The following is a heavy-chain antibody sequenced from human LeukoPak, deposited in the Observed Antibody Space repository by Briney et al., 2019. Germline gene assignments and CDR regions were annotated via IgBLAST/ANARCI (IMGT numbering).Heavy chain of an antibody. CDR3: ARGDVFHWLREDY. V-gene: IGHV1-2*06. J-gene: IGHJ4*02. CDR1: GYTFTGYY. CDR2: INPNSGGT. D-gene: IGHD5-12*01. Sequence: ASVKVSCKASGYTFTGYYMHWVRQAPGQGLEWMGRINPNSGGTNYAQKFQGRVTMTRDTSISTAYMELSRLRSDDTAVYYCARGDVFHWLREDYWGQGTLVTVSS.